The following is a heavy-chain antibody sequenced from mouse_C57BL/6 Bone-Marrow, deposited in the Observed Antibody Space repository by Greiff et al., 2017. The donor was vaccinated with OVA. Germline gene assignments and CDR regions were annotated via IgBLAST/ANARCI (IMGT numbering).Heavy chain of an antibody. CDR2: IWSGGST. V-gene: IGHV2-2*01. CDR1: GFSLTSYG. D-gene: IGHD1-1*01. J-gene: IGHJ3*01. Sequence: VKLKQSGPGLVQPSQSLSITCTVSGFSLTSYGVHWVRQSPGKGLEWLGVIWSGGSTDYNAAFISRLSISKDNSKSQVVFKMNSLQADDTAIYYCARTLYGSSLAWFAYWGQGTLVTVSA. CDR3: ARTLYGSSLAWFAY.